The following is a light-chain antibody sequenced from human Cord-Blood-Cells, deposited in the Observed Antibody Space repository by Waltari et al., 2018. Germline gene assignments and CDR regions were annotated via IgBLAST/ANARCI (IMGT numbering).Light chain of an antibody. Sequence: DIQMTQSPPTLSASVGDRVTITCRASQSISSWLAWYQQKPGKAPKLLIYDASGLESGVPSRFSGSGSGTEFTLTISSLQPDDFATYYCQQYNSYSWTFGQGTKVEIK. CDR3: QQYNSYSWT. V-gene: IGKV1-5*01. CDR2: DAS. CDR1: QSISSW. J-gene: IGKJ1*01.